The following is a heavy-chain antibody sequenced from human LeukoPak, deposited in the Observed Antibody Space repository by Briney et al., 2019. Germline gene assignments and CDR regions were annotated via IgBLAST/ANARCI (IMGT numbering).Heavy chain of an antibody. Sequence: PSQTLSLTCAVSGGSVSSGGYSWSWIRQPPGKGLEWIGYIYYSGSTNYNPSLKSRVTISVDTSKNQFSLKLSSVTAADTAVYYCARERGYSYGGDAFDIWGQGTMVTVSS. CDR2: IYYSGST. CDR1: GGSVSSGGYS. CDR3: ARERGYSYGGDAFDI. D-gene: IGHD5-18*01. V-gene: IGHV4-61*08. J-gene: IGHJ3*02.